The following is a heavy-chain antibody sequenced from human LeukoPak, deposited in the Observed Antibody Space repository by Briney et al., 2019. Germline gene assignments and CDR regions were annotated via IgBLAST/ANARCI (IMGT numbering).Heavy chain of an antibody. CDR1: GGSISSSNW. V-gene: IGHV4-4*02. Sequence: SETLSLTCAVSGGSISSSNWWSWVRQPPGKGLEWIGEIYHSGSTNYNPSLKSRVTISVDKSKNQFSLKLSSVTAADTAVFYCARYCSSTSCSYDAFDMWGQGTMVTVSS. CDR2: IYHSGST. CDR3: ARYCSSTSCSYDAFDM. J-gene: IGHJ3*02. D-gene: IGHD2-2*01.